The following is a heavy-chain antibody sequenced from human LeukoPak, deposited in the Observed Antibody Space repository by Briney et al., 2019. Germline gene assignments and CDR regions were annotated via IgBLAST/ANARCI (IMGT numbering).Heavy chain of an antibody. CDR3: ARTTSFTASGYDY. V-gene: IGHV1-8*03. D-gene: IGHD6-25*01. CDR1: GYTFTDYH. J-gene: IGHJ4*02. CDR2: MNPNNGGS. Sequence: ASVKVSCKASGYTFTDYHINWVRQATGQGLEWMGWMNPNNGGSGYAQKFQGRVTITRDTSISTSYMELRSLRPDDTAVYFCARTTSFTASGYDYWGQGTLVTVSS.